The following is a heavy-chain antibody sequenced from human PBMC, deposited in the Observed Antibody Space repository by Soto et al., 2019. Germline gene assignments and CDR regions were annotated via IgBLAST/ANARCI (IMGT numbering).Heavy chain of an antibody. J-gene: IGHJ4*02. CDR1: GGSISSGGYY. V-gene: IGHV4-31*03. CDR2: IYYSGST. D-gene: IGHD1-26*01. CDR3: AREGGIVGATAADY. Sequence: KPSETLSLTCTVSGGSISSGGYYWSWIRQHPGKGLEWIGYIYYSGSTYYNPSLKSRVTISVDTSKNQFSLKLSSVTAADTAVYYCAREGGIVGATAADYWGQGTLVTVSS.